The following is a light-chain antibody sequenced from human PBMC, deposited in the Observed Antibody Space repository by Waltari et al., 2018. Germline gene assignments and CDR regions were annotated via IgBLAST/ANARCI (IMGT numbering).Light chain of an antibody. J-gene: IGKJ4*01. Sequence: DIQMTQSPSSLSASVGDRVTMTGLASQVLNTWLALYQQVPGRAPKLLIYSASSLQSWVPSRFSGSGSGTNFTLTITSLQPEDFATYYCQQADSFPLTFGGGTKVEIK. CDR1: QVLNTW. CDR3: QQADSFPLT. CDR2: SAS. V-gene: IGKV1-12*01.